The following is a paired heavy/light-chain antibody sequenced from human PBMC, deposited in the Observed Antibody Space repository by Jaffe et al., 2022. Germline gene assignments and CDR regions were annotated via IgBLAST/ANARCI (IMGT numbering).Light chain of an antibody. V-gene: IGKV3-20*01. CDR3: QQYGSSPPGYT. J-gene: IGKJ2*01. CDR2: GAS. CDR1: QSVSSSY. Sequence: EIVLTQSPGTLSLSPGERATLSCRASQSVSSSYLAWYQQKPGQAPRLLIYGASSRATGIPDRFSGSGSGTDFTLTISRLEPEDFAVYYCQQYGSSPPGYTFGQGTKLEIK.
Heavy chain of an antibody. V-gene: IGHV3-9*01. CDR3: AKGADFWSGYYRGYYYYYMDV. J-gene: IGHJ6*03. CDR1: GFTFDDYA. D-gene: IGHD3-3*01. CDR2: ISWNSGSI. Sequence: EVQLVESGGGLVQPGRSLRLSCAASGFTFDDYAMHWVRQAPGKGLEWVSGISWNSGSIGYADSVKGRFTISRDNAKNSLYLQMNSLRAEDTALYYCAKGADFWSGYYRGYYYYYMDVWGKGTTVTVSS.